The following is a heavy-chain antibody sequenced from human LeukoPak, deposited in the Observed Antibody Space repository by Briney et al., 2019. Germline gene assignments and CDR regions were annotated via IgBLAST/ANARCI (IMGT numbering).Heavy chain of an antibody. D-gene: IGHD4-23*01. J-gene: IGHJ4*02. CDR2: INPNSDGT. Sequence: ASVKVSCKASGYTFTSYGISWVRQAPGQGLEWMGWINPNSDGTNYAQKFQGWVTMTRDTSISTAYMELSSLRSEDTAVYYCTRSTKVVSRTFDYWGQGALVTVSS. CDR1: GYTFTSYG. V-gene: IGHV1-2*04. CDR3: TRSTKVVSRTFDY.